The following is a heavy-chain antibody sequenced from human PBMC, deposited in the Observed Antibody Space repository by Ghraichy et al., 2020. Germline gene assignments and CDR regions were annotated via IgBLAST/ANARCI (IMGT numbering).Heavy chain of an antibody. CDR2: INHSGST. V-gene: IGHV4-34*01. D-gene: IGHD3-3*01. CDR1: GGSFSGYY. J-gene: IGHJ6*02. CDR3: ARASHGMGVVIHHGMDV. Sequence: SQTLSLTCAVYGGSFSGYYWSWIRQPPGKGLEWIGEINHSGSTNYNPSLKSRVTISVDTSKNQFSLKLSSVTAADTAVYYCARASHGMGVVIHHGMDVWGQGTTVTVSS.